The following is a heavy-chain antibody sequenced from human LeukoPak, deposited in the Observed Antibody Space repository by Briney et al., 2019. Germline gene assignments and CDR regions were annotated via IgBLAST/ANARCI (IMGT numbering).Heavy chain of an antibody. J-gene: IGHJ6*03. D-gene: IGHD3-10*01. CDR3: ARTRFPYYRLSVADYYHMDV. V-gene: IGHV1-69*06. CDR2: IIPMFGTA. Sequence: ASVKVSCKASGGTFSSYEISWVRQAPGQGLEWMGGIIPMFGTAKYAQKFQGRVTITADKSTSTAYMELSSLRSEDTAVYYCARTRFPYYRLSVADYYHMDVWGKGTTVTVSS. CDR1: GGTFSSYE.